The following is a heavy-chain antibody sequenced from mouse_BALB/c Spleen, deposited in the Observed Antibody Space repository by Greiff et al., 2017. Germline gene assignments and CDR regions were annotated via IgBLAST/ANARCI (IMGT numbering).Heavy chain of an antibody. CDR3: ARGYYGSSWAMDY. Sequence: VQVVESGPGLVAPSQSLSITCTVSGFSLTGYGVNWVRQPPGKGLEWLGMIWGDGSTDYNSALKSRLSISKDNSKSQVFLKMNSLQTDDTARYYCARGYYGSSWAMDYWGQGTSVTVSS. V-gene: IGHV2-6-7*01. CDR2: IWGDGST. J-gene: IGHJ4*01. CDR1: GFSLTGYG. D-gene: IGHD1-1*01.